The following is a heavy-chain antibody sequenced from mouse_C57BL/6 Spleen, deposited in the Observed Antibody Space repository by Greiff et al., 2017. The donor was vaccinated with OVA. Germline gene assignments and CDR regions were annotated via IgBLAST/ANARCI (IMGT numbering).Heavy chain of an antibody. CDR3: AKETYYGNYDYAMDY. D-gene: IGHD2-10*01. J-gene: IGHJ4*01. Sequence: VQLQQSGPELVKPGASVKISCKASGYTFTDYYMNWVKQSHGKSLEWIGDINPNNGGTSYNQKFKGKATLTVDKSSSTAYMELRSLTSEDSAVYYCAKETYYGNYDYAMDYWGQGTSVTVSS. CDR2: INPNNGGT. V-gene: IGHV1-26*01. CDR1: GYTFTDYY.